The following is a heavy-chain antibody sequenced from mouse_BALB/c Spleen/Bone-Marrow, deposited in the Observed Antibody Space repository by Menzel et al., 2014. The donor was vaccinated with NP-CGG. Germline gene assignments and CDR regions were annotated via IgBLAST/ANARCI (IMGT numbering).Heavy chain of an antibody. D-gene: IGHD1-1*01. CDR1: GFNIKDTY. V-gene: IGHV14-3*02. CDR3: ARYYSGSSLFDY. CDR2: IDPANGNT. Sequence: EVQLQQSGAELVKPGASVKLSCTAPGFNIKDTYMHWVKQRPEQGLEWIGRIDPANGNTKYDPKFQGKATITADTSSNTAYMQLSSLTSEDTAVYYCARYYSGSSLFDYWGQGTTLTVAA. J-gene: IGHJ2*01.